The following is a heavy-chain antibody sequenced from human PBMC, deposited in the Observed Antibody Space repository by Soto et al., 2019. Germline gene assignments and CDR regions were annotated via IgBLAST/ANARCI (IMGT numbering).Heavy chain of an antibody. CDR2: IFYTGIT. CDR1: GDSITSSY. J-gene: IGHJ4*02. D-gene: IGHD5-12*01. Sequence: QVQLQQSGPGLMKPSETLSLTCTVSGDSITSSYWSWFRQPPGKGLEYIGFIFYTGITSYNPSLKSRATISMNTSKNQFSLSLTSVTAADTAVYYCAKGAGRDGYNTARGQGTLVTVS. V-gene: IGHV4-59*01. CDR3: AKGAGRDGYNTA.